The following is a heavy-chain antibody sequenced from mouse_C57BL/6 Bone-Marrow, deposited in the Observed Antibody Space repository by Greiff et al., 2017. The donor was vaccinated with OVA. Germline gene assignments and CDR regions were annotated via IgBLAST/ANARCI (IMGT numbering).Heavy chain of an antibody. CDR1: GYTFTSYW. V-gene: IGHV1-64*01. CDR2: IHPNSGST. J-gene: IGHJ2*01. D-gene: IGHD2-5*01. Sequence: QVQLQQPGAELVKPGASVKLSCKASGYTFTSYWMHWVKQRPGQGLEWIGMIHPNSGSTNYNEKFKSKATLTVDKSSSTAYMQLSSLTSEDSAVYYCARSRAYYSNYVGYWGQGTTLTVSS. CDR3: ARSRAYYSNYVGY.